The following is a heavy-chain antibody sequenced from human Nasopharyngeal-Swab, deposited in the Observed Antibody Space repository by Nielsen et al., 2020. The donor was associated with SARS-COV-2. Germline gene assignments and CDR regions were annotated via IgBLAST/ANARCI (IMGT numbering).Heavy chain of an antibody. J-gene: IGHJ4*02. D-gene: IGHD6-19*01. CDR2: ISYDGSNK. CDR1: GFTFSSYA. Sequence: GGSLRLSCAASGFTFSSYAMHWVRQAPGKGLEWVAVISYDGSNKYYADSVKGRLTISRDNSKNTLYLQMNSLRAEDTAVYYCAKSVGIAVAGTDYWGQGTLVTVSS. CDR3: AKSVGIAVAGTDY. V-gene: IGHV3-30-3*02.